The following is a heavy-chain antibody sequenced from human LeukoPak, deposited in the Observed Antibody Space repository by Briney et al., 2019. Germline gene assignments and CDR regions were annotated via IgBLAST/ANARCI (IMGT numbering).Heavy chain of an antibody. CDR3: ARDQGYDYVWGSYRYTAGAFDI. Sequence: GGSLRLSCAASGFTFDDYAMHWVRQAPGKGLEWVSLISWDGGRIYYADSVKGRFTISRDNSKNSLYLQMNSLRVEDTAVYYCARDQGYDYVWGSYRYTAGAFDIWGQGTMVTVSS. D-gene: IGHD3-16*02. V-gene: IGHV3-43D*03. CDR1: GFTFDDYA. J-gene: IGHJ3*02. CDR2: ISWDGGRI.